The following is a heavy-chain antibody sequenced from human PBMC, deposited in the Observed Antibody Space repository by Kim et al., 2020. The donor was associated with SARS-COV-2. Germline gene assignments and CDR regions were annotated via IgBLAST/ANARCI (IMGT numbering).Heavy chain of an antibody. Sequence: GGSLRLSCAASGFTFSSYAMSWVRQAPGKGLEWVSAISGSGGSTYYADSVKGRFTISRDNSKNTLYLQMNSLRAEDTAVYYCAKDYYVSDSSGYYEGYYFDYWGQGTLVTVSS. CDR2: ISGSGGST. V-gene: IGHV3-23*01. D-gene: IGHD3-22*01. J-gene: IGHJ4*02. CDR3: AKDYYVSDSSGYYEGYYFDY. CDR1: GFTFSSYA.